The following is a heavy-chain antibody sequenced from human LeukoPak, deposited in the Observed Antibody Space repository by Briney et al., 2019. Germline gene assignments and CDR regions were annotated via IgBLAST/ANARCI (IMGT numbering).Heavy chain of an antibody. Sequence: SETLSLTCAVYGGSFSGYYWSWIRQPPGKGLEWIGYIYYSGSTNYNPPLNSRVSISLDTSKNQFSLRLTSVTAAVTAVYFCARDANGSDLHYYHMDVWGKGTTVTVSS. CDR1: GGSFSGYY. J-gene: IGHJ6*03. V-gene: IGHV4-34*11. D-gene: IGHD6-25*01. CDR2: IYYSGST. CDR3: ARDANGSDLHYYHMDV.